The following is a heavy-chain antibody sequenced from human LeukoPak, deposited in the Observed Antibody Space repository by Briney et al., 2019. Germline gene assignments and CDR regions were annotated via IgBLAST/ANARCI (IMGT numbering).Heavy chain of an antibody. CDR1: GGSISSSSYY. D-gene: IGHD6-13*01. CDR2: IYYSGST. J-gene: IGHJ3*02. V-gene: IGHV4-39*01. CDR3: ASDLGYSSRKVAFGI. Sequence: SETLSLTCTVSGGSISSSSYYWGWIRQPPGKGLEWIGSIYYSGSTYYNPSLKSRVTISVDTSKNQFSLKLSSVTAADTAVYYCASDLGYSSRKVAFGIWGQGTMVTVSS.